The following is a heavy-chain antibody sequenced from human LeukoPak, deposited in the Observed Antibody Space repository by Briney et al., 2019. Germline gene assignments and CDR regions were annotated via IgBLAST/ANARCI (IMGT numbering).Heavy chain of an antibody. CDR3: AALAAAGTSEGY. CDR2: FYYGGST. V-gene: IGHV4-39*01. CDR1: GASISSGAYS. Sequence: PSETLSLTCTVSGASISSGAYSWGWVRQPPGEGLEWLGSFYYGGSTSYNASLKTRVNISVDTPKNQLSLRLNSVTAADTSVYYCAALAAAGTSEGYWGQGSLIIVSS. J-gene: IGHJ4*01. D-gene: IGHD6-13*01.